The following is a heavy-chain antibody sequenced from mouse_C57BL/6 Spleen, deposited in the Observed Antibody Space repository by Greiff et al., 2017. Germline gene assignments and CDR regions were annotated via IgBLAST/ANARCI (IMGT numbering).Heavy chain of an antibody. CDR2: ISDGGSYT. V-gene: IGHV5-4*03. D-gene: IGHD2-5*01. J-gene: IGHJ2*01. CDR3: ARPEWSNYVFDY. Sequence: EVKVVESGGGLVKPGGSLKLSCAASGFTFSSYAMSWVRQTPEKRLEWVATISDGGSYTYYPDNVKGRFTISRDNAKNNLYLQMSHLKSEDTAMYYCARPEWSNYVFDYWGQGTTLTVSS. CDR1: GFTFSSYA.